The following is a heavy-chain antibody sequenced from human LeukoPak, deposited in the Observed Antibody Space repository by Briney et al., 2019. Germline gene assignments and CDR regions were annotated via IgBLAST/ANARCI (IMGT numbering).Heavy chain of an antibody. CDR3: AKMTVVPAAIGDDY. D-gene: IGHD2-2*01. Sequence: PGGSLRLSCAASGFTFTTYGMHWVRHAPGKGLVWVSCIMSDGRSTYADSVKGRFTISRDTAKNTLYLQMNSLRAEDTAVYYCAKMTVVPAAIGDDYWGQGTLVTVSS. J-gene: IGHJ4*02. CDR2: IMSDGRST. CDR1: GFTFTTYG. V-gene: IGHV3-74*01.